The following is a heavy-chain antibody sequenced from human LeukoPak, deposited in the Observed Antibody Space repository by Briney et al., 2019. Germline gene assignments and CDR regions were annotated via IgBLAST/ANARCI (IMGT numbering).Heavy chain of an antibody. CDR2: ISYDGSNK. V-gene: IGHV3-30*03. D-gene: IGHD6-6*01. CDR3: ARATYSTSHFSYYFDY. Sequence: GGSLRLSCAASGFTFSSYGMHWVRQAPGKGLEWVAVISYDGSNKYFADSVKGRFTISRDNSKNTLYLQMNSLRVDDTAVYYCARATYSTSHFSYYFDYWGQGTLVTVSS. J-gene: IGHJ4*02. CDR1: GFTFSSYG.